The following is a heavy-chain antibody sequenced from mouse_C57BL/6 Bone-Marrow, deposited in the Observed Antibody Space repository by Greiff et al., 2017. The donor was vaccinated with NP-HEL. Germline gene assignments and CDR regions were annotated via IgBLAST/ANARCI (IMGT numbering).Heavy chain of an antibody. CDR2: IHPNSGST. D-gene: IGHD1-1*01. J-gene: IGHJ3*01. CDR3: ARRVGYYGAWFAY. V-gene: IGHV1-64*01. CDR1: GYTFTSYW. Sequence: QVQLQQPGAELVKPGASVKLSCKASGYTFTSYWMHWVKQRPGQGLEWIGMIHPNSGSTNYNEKFKSKATLTLDKSSSTAYMQLSSLTSEDSAVYYCARRVGYYGAWFAYWGQGTLVTVSA.